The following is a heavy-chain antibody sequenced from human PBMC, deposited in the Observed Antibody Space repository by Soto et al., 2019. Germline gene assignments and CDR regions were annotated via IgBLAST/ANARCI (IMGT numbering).Heavy chain of an antibody. Sequence: QVQLVQSGGEVKKPGASVKLSCTASGYTFTSYGISWVRQAPGQGLEWMGWISAYNGKPNHAQNVQGRVTMTTDTSTRTAYMALRSLRSDDTAVYYCARGGDVNYYHGMDVWGQGTTVTVSS. CDR3: ARGGDVNYYHGMDV. D-gene: IGHD5-12*01. CDR2: ISAYNGKP. V-gene: IGHV1-18*01. CDR1: GYTFTSYG. J-gene: IGHJ6*02.